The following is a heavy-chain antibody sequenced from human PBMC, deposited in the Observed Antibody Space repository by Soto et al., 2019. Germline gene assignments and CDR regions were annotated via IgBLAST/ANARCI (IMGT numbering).Heavy chain of an antibody. V-gene: IGHV6-1*01. Sequence: SQTLSLTCVISGDSVSSNSAAWNWIRQSPSRGLEWLGRTYYRSKWYNDYAVSVKSRITINPGTSKNQFSLQLNSVTPEDTAVYYCARLGGSTSWDGMDVWGQGTTVTVSS. J-gene: IGHJ6*02. CDR3: ARLGGSTSWDGMDV. CDR1: GDSVSSNSAA. CDR2: TYYRSKWYN. D-gene: IGHD2-2*01.